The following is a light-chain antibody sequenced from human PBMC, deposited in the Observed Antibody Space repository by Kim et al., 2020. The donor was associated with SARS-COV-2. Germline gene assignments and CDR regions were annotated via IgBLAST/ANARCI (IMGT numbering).Light chain of an antibody. V-gene: IGLV2-14*03. J-gene: IGLJ3*02. Sequence: PRTIVCTASSSDVVGDNNVAWYQHLPGKAPKLLIYDVINRPSGVPNRFSGSKSGNTASLTICGLQAEDEADYYCSAYASSITLGVFGGGTQLTVL. CDR2: DVI. CDR3: SAYASSITLGV. CDR1: SSDVVGDNN.